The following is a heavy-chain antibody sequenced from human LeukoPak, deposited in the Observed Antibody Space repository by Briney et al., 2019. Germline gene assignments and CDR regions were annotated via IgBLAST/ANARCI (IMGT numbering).Heavy chain of an antibody. Sequence: PSQTLSLTCTVSGGSISRGDYYWSWIRQPPGKGLEWIGYIYYSGSTYYNPSLKSRVTISVDTSKNQFSLKLSSVTAADTAVYYCARALPTGIAVVWGQGTLVTXSS. D-gene: IGHD6-19*01. V-gene: IGHV4-30-4*01. CDR3: ARALPTGIAVV. J-gene: IGHJ1*01. CDR1: GGSISRGDYY. CDR2: IYYSGST.